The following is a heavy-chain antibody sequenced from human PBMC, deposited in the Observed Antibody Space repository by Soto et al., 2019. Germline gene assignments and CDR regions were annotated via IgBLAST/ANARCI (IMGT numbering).Heavy chain of an antibody. J-gene: IGHJ5*02. CDR1: GYSFTTYW. CDR2: IDPSDSYT. CDR3: ARHYYGSGSYWGWFDP. Sequence: EVQLVQSGAEVKKPGESLRISCKGSGYSFTTYWISWVRQMPGKGLEWMGRIDPSDSYTYYSPSFQGHVTISSDKSICTAYLQWSSLKASDTAMYYCARHYYGSGSYWGWFDPWGQGTLVTVSS. V-gene: IGHV5-10-1*01. D-gene: IGHD3-10*01.